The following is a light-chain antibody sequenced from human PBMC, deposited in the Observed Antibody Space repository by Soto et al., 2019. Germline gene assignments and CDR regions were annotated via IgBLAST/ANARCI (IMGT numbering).Light chain of an antibody. CDR3: SSYTSSSTSV. CDR1: SSDVGAYNY. CDR2: EVT. Sequence: ALTQPASVSGSPGQSITISCTGTSSDVGAYNYVSWYQQHPGKVPKLMIFEVTNRPSGVSSRFSGSKSGNTASLTISGLQGEDEADYYCSSYTSSSTSVFGTGTKLTVL. V-gene: IGLV2-14*01. J-gene: IGLJ1*01.